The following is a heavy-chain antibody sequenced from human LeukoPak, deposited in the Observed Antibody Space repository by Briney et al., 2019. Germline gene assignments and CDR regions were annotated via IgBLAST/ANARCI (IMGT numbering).Heavy chain of an antibody. V-gene: IGHV1-2*02. CDR2: VNPRNGGT. CDR1: GYDFTGYY. CDR3: ATGLQYGLWGVPYFYYMHA. J-gene: IGHJ6*03. Sequence: ASVKVSCKASGYDFTGYYVHWLRQAPGHGFEWMGWVNPRNGGTHYAQNFQGRVTITGDTSITTAYMELASLTSDDTAVYYCATGLQYGLWGVPYFYYMHAWGEGTTVIVSS. D-gene: IGHD3-10*01.